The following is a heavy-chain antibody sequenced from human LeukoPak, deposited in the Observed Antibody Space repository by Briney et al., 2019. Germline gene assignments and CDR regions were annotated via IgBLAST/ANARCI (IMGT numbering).Heavy chain of an antibody. CDR3: ARYGGGGGYFDY. J-gene: IGHJ4*02. CDR2: IYYSGST. V-gene: IGHV4-59*01. D-gene: IGHD2-21*01. CDR1: GGSISSYY. Sequence: SETLSLTCTVSGGSISSYYWSWIRQPPGKGLEWIGHIYYSGSTNYNPSLKSRVTISVDTSKNQFSLKLSSVTAADTAVYYCARYGGGGGYFDYWGQGTLVTVSS.